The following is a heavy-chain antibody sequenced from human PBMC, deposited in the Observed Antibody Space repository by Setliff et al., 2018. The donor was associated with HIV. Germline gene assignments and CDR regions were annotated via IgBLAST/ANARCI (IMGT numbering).Heavy chain of an antibody. CDR1: GGSFSNYA. Sequence: SVKVSCKASGGSFSNYAFSWVRQAPGQGLEWMGGFVPMFGSANYAQKFQGRLTITADESTTTVDMELSRFRSEDTAVYYCARGRYYDSGTYFTETWGQGTLVTFSS. D-gene: IGHD3-10*01. CDR2: FVPMFGSA. CDR3: ARGRYYDSGTYFTET. J-gene: IGHJ5*02. V-gene: IGHV1-69*13.